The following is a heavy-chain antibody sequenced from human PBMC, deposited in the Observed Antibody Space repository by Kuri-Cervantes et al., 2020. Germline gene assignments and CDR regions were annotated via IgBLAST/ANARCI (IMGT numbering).Heavy chain of an antibody. CDR3: ARVCSPTAIDC. D-gene: IGHD1-1*01. Sequence: GESLRLSCAASGFTFSSYAMHWVRQAPGKGLEWVAVISYDGSNKYYADSVKGRFTISRDNSKNTLYLQMNSLRAEDTAVCYCARVCSPTAIDCWGQGTQVTVSS. CDR2: ISYDGSNK. J-gene: IGHJ4*02. CDR1: GFTFSSYA. V-gene: IGHV3-30-3*01.